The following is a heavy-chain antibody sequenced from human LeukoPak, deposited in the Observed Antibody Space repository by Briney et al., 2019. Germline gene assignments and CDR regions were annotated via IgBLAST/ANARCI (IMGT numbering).Heavy chain of an antibody. Sequence: GESLKISCKGPGYPFTRYWIGWVRQMPGKGLEWMGIIYPGDSDTRYSPSFQGQVTISADKSISTAYLQWSSLKASDTAMYYCARPPTYSSFFDYWGQGTLVTVSS. CDR1: GYPFTRYW. J-gene: IGHJ4*02. V-gene: IGHV5-51*01. CDR3: ARPPTYSSFFDY. CDR2: IYPGDSDT. D-gene: IGHD6-13*01.